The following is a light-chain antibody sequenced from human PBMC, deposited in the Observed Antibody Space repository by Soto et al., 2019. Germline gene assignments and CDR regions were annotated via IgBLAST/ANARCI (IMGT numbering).Light chain of an antibody. Sequence: DIQKTQSPASVCASVGHRVTITCRASQVSSSWLAWYQQKPGKAPKLLIYAADSLQSGVPSRVNVSGPGTAFTRARRRLEPEDLGTYDCQQVNSFPLTFGGGSKGEF. CDR1: QVSSSW. V-gene: IGKV1-12*01. J-gene: IGKJ4*01. CDR3: QQVNSFPLT. CDR2: AAD.